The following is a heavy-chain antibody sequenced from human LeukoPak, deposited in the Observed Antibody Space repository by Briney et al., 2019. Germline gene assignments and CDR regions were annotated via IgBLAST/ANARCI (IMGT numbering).Heavy chain of an antibody. V-gene: IGHV3-23*01. CDR1: GFTLSSYA. CDR2: ISVSGNT. D-gene: IGHD2-15*01. CDR3: AKAPVTTCSGAYCYPFDY. Sequence: GGSLRLSCAASGFTLSSYAMSWVRQGPGKGLEWVSAISVSGNTYHADSVKGRFTISRDSSKTTLYLQMNSMRAGDAAVYYCAKAPVTTCSGAYCYPFDYWSQGTLVTVSS. J-gene: IGHJ4*02.